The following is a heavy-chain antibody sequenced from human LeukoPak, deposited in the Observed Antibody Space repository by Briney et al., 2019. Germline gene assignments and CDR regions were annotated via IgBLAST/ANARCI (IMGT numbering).Heavy chain of an antibody. CDR3: ARASPADYYGMDV. Sequence: PGGSLRLSCAASGFTVSSNYMTWVRQAPGKGLEWVSVISSGGSTYYADSVKGRFTISRDNSKNTVYLQMNSLRAEDTAVYYCARASPADYYGMDVWGQGTTVTVSS. D-gene: IGHD6-6*01. CDR2: ISSGGST. V-gene: IGHV3-66*01. J-gene: IGHJ6*02. CDR1: GFTVSSNY.